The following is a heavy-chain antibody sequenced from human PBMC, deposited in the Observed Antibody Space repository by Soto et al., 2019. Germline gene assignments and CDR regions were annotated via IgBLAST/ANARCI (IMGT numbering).Heavy chain of an antibody. D-gene: IGHD5-18*01. Sequence: SVKVSCKASGGTFSSYAISWVRQAPGQGLEWMGGIIPIFGTANYAQKFQGRVTITADESTSTAYMELSSLRSEDTAVYYCARGPPRVTANWFDPWGQGTLVTVSS. J-gene: IGHJ5*02. V-gene: IGHV1-69*13. CDR1: GGTFSSYA. CDR3: ARGPPRVTANWFDP. CDR2: IIPIFGTA.